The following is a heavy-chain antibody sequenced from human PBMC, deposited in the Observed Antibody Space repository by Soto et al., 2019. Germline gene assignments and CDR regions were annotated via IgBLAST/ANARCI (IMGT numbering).Heavy chain of an antibody. CDR3: ARRDLGDDPLYYYGMDV. CDR2: IYPGDSDT. D-gene: IGHD1-1*01. V-gene: IGHV5-51*01. CDR1: GYSFTSYW. J-gene: IGHJ6*02. Sequence: GESLKISCKGSGYSFTSYWIGWVRQMPGKGLEWMGIIYPGDSDTRYSPSFQGQVTISADKSISTAYLQWSSLKASDAAMYYCARRDLGDDPLYYYGMDVWGQGTTVTVS.